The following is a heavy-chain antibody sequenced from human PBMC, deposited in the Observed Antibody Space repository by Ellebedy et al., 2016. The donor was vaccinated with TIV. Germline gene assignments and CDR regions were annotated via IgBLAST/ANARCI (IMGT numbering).Heavy chain of an antibody. CDR1: GVSIGDTRYY. V-gene: IGHV4-39*07. J-gene: IGHJ5*02. CDR3: ARDRRELELRGLDP. CDR2: IYYVGNT. Sequence: MPSETLSLTCVVSGVSIGDTRYYWAWIRQPPGKGLEWIGSIYYVGNTYYKPSLNSRVTMSVDTSKNQFSLKLTSVTAADTAIYFCARDRRELELRGLDPWGQGTLVSVSS. D-gene: IGHD1-7*01.